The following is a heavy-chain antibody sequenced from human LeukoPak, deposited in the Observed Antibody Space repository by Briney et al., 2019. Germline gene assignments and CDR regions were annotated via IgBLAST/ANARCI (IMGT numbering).Heavy chain of an antibody. CDR1: GGSISSSSYY. J-gene: IGHJ4*02. Sequence: PSETLSLTCTVSGGSISSSSYYWGWIRQPPGKGLEWIGSIYYSGSTYYNPSLKSRVTISVDTSKNQFSLKLSSVTAADTAMYYCATLLTYGGNYYFDYWGQGTLVTVSS. CDR2: IYYSGST. D-gene: IGHD4-23*01. CDR3: ATLLTYGGNYYFDY. V-gene: IGHV4-39*07.